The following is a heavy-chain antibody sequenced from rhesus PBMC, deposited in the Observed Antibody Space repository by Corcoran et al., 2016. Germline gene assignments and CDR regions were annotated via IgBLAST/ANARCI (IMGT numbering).Heavy chain of an antibody. CDR3: AKLEVAATGYGLDS. J-gene: IGHJ6*01. Sequence: QLQLQESGPGLVKPSETLSLTCAVSGGSITSHYWSWIRQAPGKGMECIGYIFGNGRKTSCNPSRKSGVTLSVYTSKNKHSLELSSVTAADTAMYYCAKLEVAATGYGLDSWGQGVVVTVSS. CDR1: GGSITSHY. V-gene: IGHV4S11*01. CDR2: IFGNGRKT. D-gene: IGHD4-29*01.